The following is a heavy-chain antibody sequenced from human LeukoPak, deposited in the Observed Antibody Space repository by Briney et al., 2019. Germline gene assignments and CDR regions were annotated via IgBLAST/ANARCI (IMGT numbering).Heavy chain of an antibody. V-gene: IGHV4-34*01. CDR3: ARARRRGVEIA. CDR2: INHSGST. Sequence: SETLSLTCAVYGGSFSGYYWSWIRQPPGKGLEWIGEINHSGSTNYNPSLKSRVTISVDTSKNQFSLKLSSVTAADTAVYYCARARRRGVEIAWGQGTLVTVSS. J-gene: IGHJ5*02. D-gene: IGHD2-15*01. CDR1: GGSFSGYY.